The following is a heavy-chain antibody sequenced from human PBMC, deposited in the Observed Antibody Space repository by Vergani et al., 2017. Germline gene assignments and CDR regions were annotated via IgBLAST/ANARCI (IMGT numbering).Heavy chain of an antibody. J-gene: IGHJ4*02. CDR1: GDSISSGSYT. D-gene: IGHD3-3*01. Sequence: QVQLQESGPGLVKPSQTLSLTCTVSGDSISSGSYTWSWIRQHPGKGLEWIGYIYYRGTADYNPSLKSRVTISVDTSKNQFSLKLTSVTAADTAVYYCARRRSAHDYWGRGTLVTVSS. V-gene: IGHV4-31*03. CDR2: IYYRGTA. CDR3: ARRRSAHDY.